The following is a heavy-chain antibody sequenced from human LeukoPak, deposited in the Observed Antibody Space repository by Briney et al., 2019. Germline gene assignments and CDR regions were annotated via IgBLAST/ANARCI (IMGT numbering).Heavy chain of an antibody. J-gene: IGHJ5*02. V-gene: IGHV1-69*13. CDR2: IIPIFGTA. CDR1: GGTFSSYA. Sequence: SVKVSCKAPGGTFSSYAISWVRQAPGQGLEWMGGIIPIFGTANYAQKFQGRVTITADESTSTAYMELSSLRSEDTAVYYCARRKIAVAGTGTNWFDPWGQGTLVTVSS. CDR3: ARRKIAVAGTGTNWFDP. D-gene: IGHD6-19*01.